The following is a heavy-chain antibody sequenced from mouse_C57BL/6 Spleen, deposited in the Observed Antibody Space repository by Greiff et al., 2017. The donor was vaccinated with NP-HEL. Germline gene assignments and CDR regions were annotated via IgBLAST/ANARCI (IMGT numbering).Heavy chain of an antibody. CDR3: ARLRDVYAWYFDV. CDR1: GYAFSSSW. D-gene: IGHD1-1*01. J-gene: IGHJ1*03. Sequence: QVQLQQSGPELVKPGASVKLSCKASGYAFSSSWMNWVKQRPGKGLEWIGRIYPGDGDTNYNGKFKGKATLTADKSSSTAYMQLSSLTSEDSAVYFCARLRDVYAWYFDVWGTGTTVTVSS. CDR2: IYPGDGDT. V-gene: IGHV1-82*01.